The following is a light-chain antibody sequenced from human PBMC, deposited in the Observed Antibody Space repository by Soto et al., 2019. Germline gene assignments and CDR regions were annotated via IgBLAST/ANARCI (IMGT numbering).Light chain of an antibody. CDR1: QSISSW. Sequence: DIQMTQSPSTLSASVGDRVTITCRASQSISSWLAWYQQKPGKAPKLLIYKASSLESGVPSRFSGSGSGTEFTLTISSLPPDDFATYYFQHYNSYSGTFGQGTKV. V-gene: IGKV1-5*03. J-gene: IGKJ1*01. CDR2: KAS. CDR3: QHYNSYSGT.